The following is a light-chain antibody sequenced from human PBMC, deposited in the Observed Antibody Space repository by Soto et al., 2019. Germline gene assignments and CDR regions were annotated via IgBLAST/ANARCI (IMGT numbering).Light chain of an antibody. CDR2: GNN. CDR3: QSYDTRLSGSV. Sequence: QSVLTQPPSVSGAPGQRVTISCTGTSSNIGAGYDVIWYQQLPGTAPKLLIFGNNSRSSGVPDRFSASKSGTSASLAVAGLQAEDEADYHCQSYDTRLSGSVFGGGTKLTGL. J-gene: IGLJ3*02. CDR1: SSNIGAGYD. V-gene: IGLV1-40*01.